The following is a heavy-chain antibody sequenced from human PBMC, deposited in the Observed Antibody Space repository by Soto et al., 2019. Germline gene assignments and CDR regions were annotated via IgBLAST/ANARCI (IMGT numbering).Heavy chain of an antibody. CDR3: ARNRGWEMLDY. Sequence: GGSLRLSCAASGFTFTNYWMNWVRQAPGKGLEWVANIKVDGSEKYYGDSVKGRFTISRDNAKNSLYLQMDSLRAVDMAVYYCARNRGWEMLDYWGQGTLVTVSS. V-gene: IGHV3-7*01. D-gene: IGHD6-19*01. CDR1: GFTFTNYW. J-gene: IGHJ4*02. CDR2: IKVDGSEK.